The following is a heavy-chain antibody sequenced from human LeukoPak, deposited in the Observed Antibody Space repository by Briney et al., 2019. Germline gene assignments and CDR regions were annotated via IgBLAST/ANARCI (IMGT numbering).Heavy chain of an antibody. Sequence: GGSLRLSCAASGFTFSSYAMHWVRQAPGKGLEWVAVISYDGSNKYYVDSVKGRFTISRDNSKNTLYLQMNSLRAEDTAVYYCARASVAVAGYYYYGMDVWGQGTTVTVSS. CDR3: ARASVAVAGYYYYGMDV. CDR1: GFTFSSYA. CDR2: ISYDGSNK. D-gene: IGHD6-19*01. J-gene: IGHJ6*02. V-gene: IGHV3-30-3*01.